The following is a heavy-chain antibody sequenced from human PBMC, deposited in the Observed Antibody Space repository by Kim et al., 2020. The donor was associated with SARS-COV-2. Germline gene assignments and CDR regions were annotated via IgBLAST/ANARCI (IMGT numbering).Heavy chain of an antibody. CDR2: ISGSGGST. CDR3: ANFCSGGSCYDYYYYGMDV. V-gene: IGHV3-23*01. J-gene: IGHJ6*02. Sequence: GGSLRLSCAASGFTFSSYAMSWVRQAPGKGLEWVSAISGSGGSTYYADSVKGRFTISRDNSKNTLYLQMNSLRAEDTAVYYCANFCSGGSCYDYYYYGMDVWGQGTTVTVSS. CDR1: GFTFSSYA. D-gene: IGHD2-15*01.